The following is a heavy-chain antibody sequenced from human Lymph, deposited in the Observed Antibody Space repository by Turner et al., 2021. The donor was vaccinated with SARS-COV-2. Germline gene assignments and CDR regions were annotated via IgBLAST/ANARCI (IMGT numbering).Heavy chain of an antibody. J-gene: IGHJ4*02. CDR2: IWYDGSNK. CDR1: GFTFSSHG. D-gene: IGHD1-26*01. V-gene: IGHV3-33*01. CDR3: AREGVVGATSGLDY. Sequence: QVQLVESGGGVVQLGSSLRPSWAGSGFTFSSHGMHWVRQAPGKGLEWVAVIWYDGSNKYHADSVKGRFTISRDNSKNTLYLQMNSLRAEDTAVYYCAREGVVGATSGLDYWGQGTLVTVSS.